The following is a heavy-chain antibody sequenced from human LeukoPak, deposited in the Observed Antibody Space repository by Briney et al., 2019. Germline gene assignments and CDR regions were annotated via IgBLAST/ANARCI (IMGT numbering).Heavy chain of an antibody. CDR3: AKWRRSSPIGGMDV. J-gene: IGHJ6*02. D-gene: IGHD5-24*01. V-gene: IGHV3-23*01. CDR1: GLTFSSYA. CDR2: ISDTGDYT. Sequence: GGSLRLSCTAPGLTFSSYAMNWVRQAPGKGLEGVSSISDTGDYTDHADSVKGRFTISRDNSKNTLYLLMNSLRAEDTAVYYCAKWRRSSPIGGMDVWGQGTTVTVSS.